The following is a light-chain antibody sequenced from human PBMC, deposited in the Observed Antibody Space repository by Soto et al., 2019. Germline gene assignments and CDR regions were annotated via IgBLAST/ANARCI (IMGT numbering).Light chain of an antibody. Sequence: DIVVIQSPDSLAVSLGERATINCKSSQSLLFSSNNKNYLAWYQQKPGQPPKLLIYWASTRESGVPYRFSGRRTETDYTLTISSLQAEDVEVYYCQQYYGSPPVITFGGGTKVEIK. V-gene: IGKV4-1*01. CDR1: QSLLFSSNNKNY. CDR3: QQYYGSPPVIT. J-gene: IGKJ4*01. CDR2: WAS.